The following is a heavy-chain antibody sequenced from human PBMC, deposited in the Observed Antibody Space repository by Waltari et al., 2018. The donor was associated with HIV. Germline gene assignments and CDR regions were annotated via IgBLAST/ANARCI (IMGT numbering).Heavy chain of an antibody. J-gene: IGHJ4*02. CDR3: AKDLAAVAGILGFDS. CDR1: GFTFSSYG. Sequence: QVQLVESGGGVVQPGRSLRLSCAASGFTFSSYGMHWVRQAPGKGLVWVAVTSYDGSDKYYADSVKGRFTISRDNSKNTLYLQMNSLRAEDTAVFYCAKDLAAVAGILGFDSWGQGTQVTVSS. V-gene: IGHV3-30*18. CDR2: TSYDGSDK. D-gene: IGHD6-19*01.